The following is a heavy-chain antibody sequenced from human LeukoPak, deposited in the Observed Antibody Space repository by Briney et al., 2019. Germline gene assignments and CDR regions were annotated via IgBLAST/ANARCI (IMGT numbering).Heavy chain of an antibody. CDR2: IYYTGST. J-gene: IGHJ4*02. Sequence: SETLSLTCTVSGGSISSYYWSWIRQPPGKGLEWIGYIYYTGSTDYNPSLKSRVAISVDTSRNQFSLKLSSVTAADTAVYYCARGSKAAPGTFDYWGQGTLVTVSS. V-gene: IGHV4-59*01. D-gene: IGHD6-13*01. CDR3: ARGSKAAPGTFDY. CDR1: GGSISSYY.